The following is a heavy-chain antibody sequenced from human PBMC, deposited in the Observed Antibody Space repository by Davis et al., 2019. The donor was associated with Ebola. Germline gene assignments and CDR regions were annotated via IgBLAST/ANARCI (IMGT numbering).Heavy chain of an antibody. CDR1: GGSISSSSYY. CDR2: IYYSGST. J-gene: IGHJ4*02. V-gene: IGHV4-39*01. D-gene: IGHD5-12*01. Sequence: SETLSLTCTVSGGSISSSSYYWGWIRQPPGKGLEWIGSIYYSGSTYYNPSLKSRVTISVDTSKNQFSLKLTSVTAADTAVYYCSRADIVATIFDYWSQGALVTVSS. CDR3: SRADIVATIFDY.